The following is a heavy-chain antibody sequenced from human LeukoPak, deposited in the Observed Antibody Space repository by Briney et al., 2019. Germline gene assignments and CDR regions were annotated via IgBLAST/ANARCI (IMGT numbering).Heavy chain of an antibody. V-gene: IGHV1-2*02. CDR2: MNPNSGGT. J-gene: IGHJ4*02. D-gene: IGHD3-10*01. CDR1: GYTFTDYY. Sequence: ASVKVSCKASGYTFTDYYIHWVRQAPGQGLEWMAWMNPNSGGTSYAQKFQGRVTMTRDTSISTAYLQWSSLKASDTAMYYCARLWFGELLDYWGQGTLVTVSS. CDR3: ARLWFGELLDY.